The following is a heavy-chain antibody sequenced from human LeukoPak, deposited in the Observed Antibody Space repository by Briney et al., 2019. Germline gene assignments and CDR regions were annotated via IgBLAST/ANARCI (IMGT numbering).Heavy chain of an antibody. D-gene: IGHD3-22*01. J-gene: IGHJ5*02. CDR2: IYPGDSDT. Sequence: GESLKISCKGSGYSFTSYWIGWVRQMPGKGLEWMGIIYPGDSDTRYSLSFQGQVTISADKSISTAYLQWSSLKASDTAMYYCAGVKDYDSSGYYLNWFDPWGQGTLVTVSS. CDR3: AGVKDYDSSGYYLNWFDP. CDR1: GYSFTSYW. V-gene: IGHV5-51*01.